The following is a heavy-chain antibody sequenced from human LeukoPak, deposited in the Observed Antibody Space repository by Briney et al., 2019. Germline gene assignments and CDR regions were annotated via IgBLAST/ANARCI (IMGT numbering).Heavy chain of an antibody. Sequence: PSETLSLTCTVYGVSISSYYWSWVRQPGGKGLEWLGRIYTSGSTNYNPSLKSRVTMSVDTSKNHFSLKLSSVTAADTAVYYCAIHSASSWSYFDYWGQGTLVTVSS. CDR1: GVSISSYY. V-gene: IGHV4-59*10. D-gene: IGHD6-13*01. J-gene: IGHJ4*02. CDR2: IYTSGST. CDR3: AIHSASSWSYFDY.